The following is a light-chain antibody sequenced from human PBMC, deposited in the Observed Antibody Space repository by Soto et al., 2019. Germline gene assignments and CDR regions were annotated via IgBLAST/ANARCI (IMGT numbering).Light chain of an antibody. J-gene: IGLJ2*01. CDR1: SSNIGSNP. CDR2: GNN. Sequence: QSVLTQSPSASGTPGQRVPISCSGSSSNIGSNPVSWYHQLPGTAPKVLIYGNNQRPSGVPDRFSGSKSGTSASLAISGLQSVDEADYYWAAWDDSLNGVVFGGGTKLTVL. V-gene: IGLV1-44*01. CDR3: AAWDDSLNGVV.